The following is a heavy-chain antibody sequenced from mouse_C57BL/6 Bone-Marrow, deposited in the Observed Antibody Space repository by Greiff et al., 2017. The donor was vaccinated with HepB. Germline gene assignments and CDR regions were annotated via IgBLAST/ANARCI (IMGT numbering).Heavy chain of an antibody. D-gene: IGHD1-1*01. J-gene: IGHJ3*01. Sequence: VKLMESGAELVMPGASVKLSCKASGYTFTSYWMHWVKQRPGQGLEWIGEIDPSDSYTNYNQKFKGKSTLTVDKSSSTAYMQLSSLTSEDSAVYYCAREGYYGSAGRFAYWGQGTLVTVSA. V-gene: IGHV1-69*01. CDR3: AREGYYGSAGRFAY. CDR2: IDPSDSYT. CDR1: GYTFTSYW.